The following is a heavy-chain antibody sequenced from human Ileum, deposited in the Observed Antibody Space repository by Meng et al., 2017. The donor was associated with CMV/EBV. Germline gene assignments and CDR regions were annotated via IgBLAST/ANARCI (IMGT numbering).Heavy chain of an antibody. Sequence: QGQQVGRGGVLVKPGWSLSCSCAASGFTVSTYHLSWIRQAPGKGLEWVSYISSSSSYTNYADSVKGRFTISRDNAKNSLYLQMNSLRAEDTAVYYCARDPTGYYFFDYWGQGTLVTVSS. CDR1: GFTVSTYH. D-gene: IGHD3-9*01. CDR3: ARDPTGYYFFDY. CDR2: ISSSSSYT. V-gene: IGHV3-11*06. J-gene: IGHJ4*02.